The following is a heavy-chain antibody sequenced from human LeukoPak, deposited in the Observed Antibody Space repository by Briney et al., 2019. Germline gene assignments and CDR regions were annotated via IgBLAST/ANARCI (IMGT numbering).Heavy chain of an antibody. J-gene: IGHJ4*02. D-gene: IGHD4-17*01. V-gene: IGHV3-23*01. CDR1: GFTFSSYA. Sequence: PGGSLRLSCAASGFTFSSYAMSWVRQAPGKGLAWVSTISGGSGSTYCADSVKGRFTISRDNSKNTLYLQMNSLRAEDTAVYYCAKGASAFYGDGGLDYWGQGTLVTVSS. CDR3: AKGASAFYGDGGLDY. CDR2: ISGGSGST.